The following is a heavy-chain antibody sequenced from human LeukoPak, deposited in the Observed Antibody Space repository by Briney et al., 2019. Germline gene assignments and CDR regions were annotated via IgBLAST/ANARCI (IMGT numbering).Heavy chain of an antibody. J-gene: IGHJ4*02. CDR2: INSDGSWT. V-gene: IGHV3-74*01. D-gene: IGHD2/OR15-2a*01. CDR1: GNYW. CDR3: VSFYEIY. Sequence: PGGSLRLSCAASGNYWMHWVRQAPGKGLVWVSHINSDGSWTSYADSVKGRFTISKDNAKNTVCLQMNSLRAEDTAVYYCVSFYEIYWGRGTLVTVSS.